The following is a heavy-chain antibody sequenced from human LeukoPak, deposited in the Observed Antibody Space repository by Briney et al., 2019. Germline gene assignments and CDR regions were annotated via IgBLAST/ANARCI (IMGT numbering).Heavy chain of an antibody. CDR2: ISGSGGST. CDR1: GFTFSSYA. J-gene: IGHJ4*02. V-gene: IGHV3-23*01. CDR3: AKPRVRDYDSSGCYGY. D-gene: IGHD3-22*01. Sequence: GGSLRLSCAATGFTFSSYAMSWVRQAPGKGLEWVSAISGSGGSTYYADSVKGRFTISRDNSKNTLYLQMNSLRAEDTAVYYCAKPRVRDYDSSGCYGYWGQGTLVTVSS.